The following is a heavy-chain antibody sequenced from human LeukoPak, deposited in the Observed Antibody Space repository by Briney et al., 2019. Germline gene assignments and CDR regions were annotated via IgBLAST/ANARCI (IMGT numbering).Heavy chain of an antibody. Sequence: SETLSLTCTVSGGSISSSSYFWGWIRQPPGKGLEWIGSMYYSGSTYYNPSLKSRVTISVDTSKNQFSLKLSSVTAADTAVYYCASFGDYYFDYWGQGTLVTVSS. D-gene: IGHD3-10*01. CDR3: ASFGDYYFDY. V-gene: IGHV4-39*01. J-gene: IGHJ4*02. CDR1: GGSISSSSYF. CDR2: MYYSGST.